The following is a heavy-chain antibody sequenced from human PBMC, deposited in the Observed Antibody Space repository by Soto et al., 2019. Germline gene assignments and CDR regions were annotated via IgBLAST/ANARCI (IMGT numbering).Heavy chain of an antibody. Sequence: QVQLQESGPGLVKPSGTLSLTCAVSGGSISTNNWWSWVRQPPGKGLEWIGEIYHTGGTNYNPSHKSRVAMSLYKSKNQFSLNLNSVTAADTAVYYCAREKGAGTYMGFDYWGQGTLVTVSS. CDR3: AREKGAGTYMGFDY. CDR1: GGSISTNNW. D-gene: IGHD3-10*01. V-gene: IGHV4-4*02. CDR2: IYHTGGT. J-gene: IGHJ4*02.